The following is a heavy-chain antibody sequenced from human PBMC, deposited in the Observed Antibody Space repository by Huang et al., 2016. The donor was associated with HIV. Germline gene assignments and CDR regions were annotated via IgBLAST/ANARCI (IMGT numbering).Heavy chain of an antibody. Sequence: QIQLAQSGAEVKKPGASVKVSCKASGYTFTNYDINWVRQAYGQGLAWMGWMNPKSGNVGYTKKFQGRVAILRNSSINTSYLEVTSLTSEDTAVYYCARGFGINYNHEAFDVWGQGTMVTVSS. CDR1: GYTFTNYD. J-gene: IGHJ3*01. V-gene: IGHV1-8*01. CDR2: MNPKSGNV. D-gene: IGHD3-10*01. CDR3: ARGFGINYNHEAFDV.